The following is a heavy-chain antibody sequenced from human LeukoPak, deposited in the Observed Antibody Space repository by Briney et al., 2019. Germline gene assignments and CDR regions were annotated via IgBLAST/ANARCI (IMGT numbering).Heavy chain of an antibody. CDR3: ARDYDFGQEDYYFDY. Sequence: PGGSLRLSCAASGFTFSSYSMNWVRQAPGKGLEWVSSISSSSSYIYYADSVKGRFTISRDNAKNSLYLQMNSLRAEDTAVYYCARDYDFGQEDYYFDYWGQGTLVTVSS. D-gene: IGHD3-3*01. CDR1: GFTFSSYS. CDR2: ISSSSSYI. V-gene: IGHV3-21*01. J-gene: IGHJ4*02.